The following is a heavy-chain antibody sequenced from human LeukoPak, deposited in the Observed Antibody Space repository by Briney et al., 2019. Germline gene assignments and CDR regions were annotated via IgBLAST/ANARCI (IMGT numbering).Heavy chain of an antibody. Sequence: SQTLSLTCTVSGGSISSGDYYWSWIRQPPGKGLESIGYIYYSGSIYYNPSLKSRVTISVDTSKNQFSLKLSSVTAADTAVYYCARDRLELQDAFDIWGQGTMVTVSP. CDR2: IYYSGSI. CDR3: ARDRLELQDAFDI. V-gene: IGHV4-30-4*08. CDR1: GGSISSGDYY. J-gene: IGHJ3*02. D-gene: IGHD1-7*01.